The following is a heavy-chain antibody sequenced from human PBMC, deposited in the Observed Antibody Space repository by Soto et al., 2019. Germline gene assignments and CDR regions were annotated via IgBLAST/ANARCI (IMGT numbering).Heavy chain of an antibody. D-gene: IGHD4-4*01. CDR1: GYTFTGYY. Sequence: VQLVQSGAEVKKPGASVKVSCKASGYTFTGYYMHWVRQAPGQGLEWMGWINPNSGGTNYAQKFQGWVTMTRDTSIRTACMEASRLRSDDTAVYYCARGPTTVTTNWFDPWGQGTLVTVSS. V-gene: IGHV1-2*04. J-gene: IGHJ5*02. CDR3: ARGPTTVTTNWFDP. CDR2: INPNSGGT.